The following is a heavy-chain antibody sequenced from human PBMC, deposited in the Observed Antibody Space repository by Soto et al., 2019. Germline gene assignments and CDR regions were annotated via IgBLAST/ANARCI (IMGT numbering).Heavy chain of an antibody. J-gene: IGHJ2*01. D-gene: IGHD2-15*01. CDR2: ISRSGSTI. CDR1: GLTFSSYE. Sequence: GGSLRLSCAASGLTFSSYEMNWVLQAPGKGLEWVSYISRSGSTIYYADSVKGRVTISRDNAKNSLYLQMNSLRAEDTAVYYCARDGRIRRPDWYFDLWGRGTLVTVSS. CDR3: ARDGRIRRPDWYFDL. V-gene: IGHV3-48*03.